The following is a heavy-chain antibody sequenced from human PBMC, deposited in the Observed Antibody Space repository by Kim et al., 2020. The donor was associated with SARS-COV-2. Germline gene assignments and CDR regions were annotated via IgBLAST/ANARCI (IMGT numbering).Heavy chain of an antibody. J-gene: IGHJ4*02. Sequence: SETLSLTYTVSGGSISSSSYYWGWIRQPPGKGLEWIGSIYYSGSTYYNPSLKSRVTISVDTSKNQFSLKLSSVTAADTAVYYCARHSNDYGGNPIDYWGQGTLVTVSS. CDR3: ARHSNDYGGNPIDY. CDR2: IYYSGST. CDR1: GGSISSSSYY. V-gene: IGHV4-39*01. D-gene: IGHD4-17*01.